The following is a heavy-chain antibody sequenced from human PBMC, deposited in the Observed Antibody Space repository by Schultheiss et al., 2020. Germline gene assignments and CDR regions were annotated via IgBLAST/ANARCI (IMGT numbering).Heavy chain of an antibody. CDR3: ARDRYNWNYGLDV. CDR1: GGSISNYY. D-gene: IGHD1-1*01. J-gene: IGHJ6*02. Sequence: SETLSLTCTVSGGSISNYYWSWIRQPAGKGLEWIGRIYTSGSTNYNPSLKSRVTISVDTSKNQFSLKLSSVTAADTAIYYCARDRYNWNYGLDVWGQGTTVTVSS. V-gene: IGHV4-4*07. CDR2: IYTSGST.